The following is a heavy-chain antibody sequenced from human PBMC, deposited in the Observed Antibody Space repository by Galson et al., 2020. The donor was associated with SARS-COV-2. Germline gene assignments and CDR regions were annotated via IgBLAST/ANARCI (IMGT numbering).Heavy chain of an antibody. CDR1: GFTFSSYA. V-gene: IGHV3-30-3*01. D-gene: IGHD6-6*01. CDR2: ISYDGSNK. J-gene: IGHJ6*02. Sequence: GGSLRLSCAASGFTFSSYAMHWVRQAPGKGLEWVAVISYDGSNKYYADSVKGRFTISRDNSKNTLYLQMNSLRAEDTAVYYCARERGGPLSSSRVIRGHYGMDVWGQGTTVTVSS. CDR3: ARERGGPLSSSRVIRGHYGMDV.